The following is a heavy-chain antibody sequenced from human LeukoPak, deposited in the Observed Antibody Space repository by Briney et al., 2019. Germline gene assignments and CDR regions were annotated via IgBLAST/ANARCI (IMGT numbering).Heavy chain of an antibody. J-gene: IGHJ4*02. Sequence: GGSLRLSCAASGFTFSSYSMNWVRQAPGKGLEWVSYISGSSSTIYYADSVKGRFTISRDNAKNSLYLQMNSLRAEDTAVYYCASIAVAGTWGDYWGQGTLVTVSS. V-gene: IGHV3-48*01. CDR1: GFTFSSYS. CDR3: ASIAVAGTWGDY. D-gene: IGHD6-19*01. CDR2: ISGSSSTI.